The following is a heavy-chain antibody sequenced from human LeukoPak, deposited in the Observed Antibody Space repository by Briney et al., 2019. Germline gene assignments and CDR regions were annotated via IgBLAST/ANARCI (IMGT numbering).Heavy chain of an antibody. CDR3: AKLRSGIAVAGTNY. Sequence: GGSLRLSCAASGFTFSSYAMSWVRQAPGKGLEWVSAIGGSDGSTYYADSVKGRFTIPRDNSKNTLYLQMNSLRAEDTAVYYCAKLRSGIAVAGTNYWGQGALVTVSS. V-gene: IGHV3-23*01. J-gene: IGHJ4*02. D-gene: IGHD6-19*01. CDR2: IGGSDGST. CDR1: GFTFSSYA.